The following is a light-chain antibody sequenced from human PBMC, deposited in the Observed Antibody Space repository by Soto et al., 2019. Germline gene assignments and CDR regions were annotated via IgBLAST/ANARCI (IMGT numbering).Light chain of an antibody. CDR2: STS. J-gene: IGKJ4*01. CDR1: QDIGTW. Sequence: IQMTQSPSSVSASVGDRVTITCRASQDIGTWLAWFQQKPGKAPQLLISSTSSLQSGVPSRFSGSGSGTDFTLTISGLQPDDFATYYCQQYNSYPLTFGGGTKVDIK. V-gene: IGKV1D-16*01. CDR3: QQYNSYPLT.